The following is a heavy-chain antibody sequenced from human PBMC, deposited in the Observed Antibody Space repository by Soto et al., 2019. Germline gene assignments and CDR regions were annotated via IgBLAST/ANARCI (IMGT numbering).Heavy chain of an antibody. J-gene: IGHJ3*02. Sequence: EVQLVESGGGLVKPGGSLRLSCAASGFTFSSYSMNWVRQAPGKGLEWVSSISSSSSYIYYADSVKGRFTISRDNAKNSLYLQMNSLRAEDTAVYYCARIMVRGVPDAFDIWSQGTMVTVSS. V-gene: IGHV3-21*01. CDR2: ISSSSSYI. D-gene: IGHD3-10*01. CDR1: GFTFSSYS. CDR3: ARIMVRGVPDAFDI.